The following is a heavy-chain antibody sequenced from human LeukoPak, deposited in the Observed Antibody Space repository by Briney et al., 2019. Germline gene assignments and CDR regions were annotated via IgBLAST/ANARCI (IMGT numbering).Heavy chain of an antibody. Sequence: GGSPRLSCVASGFDISYNYVGWVRQAPGKGLEWVSVIHTGGTTHYTDSVKGRFTISKDNSNNTVFLQMNSVRVEDTAVYYCARVWFGYFFQWGQGVLVTVSS. CDR2: IHTGGTT. D-gene: IGHD3-10*01. CDR3: ARVWFGYFFQ. CDR1: GFDISYNY. V-gene: IGHV3-53*01. J-gene: IGHJ4*02.